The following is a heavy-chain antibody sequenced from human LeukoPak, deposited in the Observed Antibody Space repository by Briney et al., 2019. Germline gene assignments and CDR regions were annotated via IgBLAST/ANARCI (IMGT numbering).Heavy chain of an antibody. D-gene: IGHD2-15*01. CDR1: GYIFSDYY. V-gene: IGHV1-2*02. Sequence: ASVKVSCKASGYIFSDYYMHWVRQAPGQGLEWMGWINPYSGGTNYAQKFQGRVTMTRDTSISTAYMELSRLRSDDTAMYYCARDEDPYAFDIWGQGTMVTVSS. CDR3: ARDEDPYAFDI. CDR2: INPYSGGT. J-gene: IGHJ3*02.